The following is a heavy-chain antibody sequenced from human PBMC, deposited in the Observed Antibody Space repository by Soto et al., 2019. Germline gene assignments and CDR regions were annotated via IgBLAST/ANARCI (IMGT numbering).Heavy chain of an antibody. CDR2: ILPIFGTT. CDR1: GGTFSSYA. Sequence: QVQLVQSGAEVKKPGSSVKVSCKASGGTFSSYAISWVRQAPGQGLECMGGILPIFGTTNYAQKFQGRVTITADESTSTAYRELSSLRSEDTAVYYCASAQRGDTAMACFDYWGQGTLVTVSS. D-gene: IGHD5-18*01. V-gene: IGHV1-69*01. J-gene: IGHJ4*02. CDR3: ASAQRGDTAMACFDY.